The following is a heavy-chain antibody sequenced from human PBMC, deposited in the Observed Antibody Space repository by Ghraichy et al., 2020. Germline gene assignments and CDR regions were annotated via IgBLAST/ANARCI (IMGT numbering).Heavy chain of an antibody. D-gene: IGHD5-12*01. CDR3: VRDPYSGYDSRDY. V-gene: IGHV1-18*04. Sequence: VKVSSKASGYTFKSYSISWVRQAPGQGLEWMGWVTAYNGDTNYAQKFQDRVTMTTETSTNTAYMELRSLRYDDSAIYYCVRDPYSGYDSRDYWGQGTLVTVSS. J-gene: IGHJ4*02. CDR2: VTAYNGDT. CDR1: GYTFKSYS.